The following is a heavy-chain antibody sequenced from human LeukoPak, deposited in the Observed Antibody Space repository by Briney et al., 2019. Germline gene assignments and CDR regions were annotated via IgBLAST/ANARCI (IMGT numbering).Heavy chain of an antibody. CDR1: GFTFGTYA. CDR2: IRFDGKEE. J-gene: IGHJ4*01. Sequence: PGGSLRLSCVASGFTFGTYAMHWVRQAPGKGLEWVAFIRFDGKEEYYADTVKGRFTISRDNSKNMLFLQMNSLKTVDTAVYYCAKDPSAWFYFDYWGHGTLVTVSS. D-gene: IGHD6-19*01. V-gene: IGHV3-30*02. CDR3: AKDPSAWFYFDY.